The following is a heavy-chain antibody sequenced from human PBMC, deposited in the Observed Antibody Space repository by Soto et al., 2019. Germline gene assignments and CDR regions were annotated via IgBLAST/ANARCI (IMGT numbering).Heavy chain of an antibody. CDR3: ARGQLELRHWFDP. CDR1: GYTFTGYY. CDR2: INPNSGGT. Sequence: ASVNVSCKASGYTFTGYYMHLVRQAPGQGLEWMGWINPNSGGTNYAQKFQGWVTMTRDTSISTAYMELSRLRSDDTAVYYCARGQLELRHWFDPWGQGTLVTVSS. D-gene: IGHD1-7*01. V-gene: IGHV1-2*04. J-gene: IGHJ5*02.